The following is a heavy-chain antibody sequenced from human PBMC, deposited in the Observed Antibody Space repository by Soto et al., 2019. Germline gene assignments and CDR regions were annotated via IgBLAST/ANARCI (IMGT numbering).Heavy chain of an antibody. D-gene: IGHD3-10*01. J-gene: IGHJ6*03. V-gene: IGHV3-23*01. CDR1: GFTFSSYA. Sequence: EVQLLESGGGLVQPGGSLRLSCAASGFTFSSYAMSWVRQAPGKGLEWVSAISGSGGSTYYADSVKGRFTISRDNSKNTLYLQMNSLRAEDTAVYYCAKAYYYGSGSYYFSEAYYYCYYMDVWGKGTTVTVSS. CDR2: ISGSGGST. CDR3: AKAYYYGSGSYYFSEAYYYCYYMDV.